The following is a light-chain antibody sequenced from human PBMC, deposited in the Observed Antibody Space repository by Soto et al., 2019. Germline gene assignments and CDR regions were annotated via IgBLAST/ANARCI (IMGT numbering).Light chain of an antibody. V-gene: IGLV1-40*01. J-gene: IGLJ2*01. Sequence: QSVLTQPPSVSGAPGQRVTISCTGSSSNIVAGYDVHWYQQLPGTAPKLLIYGNSNRPSGVPDRFSGSKSGTSASLAITGLQAEDEADYYCQSYDSIMSAVVFGGGTKLTVL. CDR3: QSYDSIMSAVV. CDR1: SSNIVAGYD. CDR2: GNS.